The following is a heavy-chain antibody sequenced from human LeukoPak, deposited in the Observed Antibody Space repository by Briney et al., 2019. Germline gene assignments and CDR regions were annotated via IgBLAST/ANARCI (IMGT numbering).Heavy chain of an antibody. J-gene: IGHJ4*02. D-gene: IGHD2-2*01. CDR2: ISGRGDRS. CDR3: AKGGAVVPPGNYLDS. V-gene: IGHV3-23*01. CDR1: GFTFSSYA. Sequence: GGSLRLSCTASGFTFSSYALNWVRQAPGKGLEWVSAISGRGDRSYYTDSVKGRFTISRDNSKNTLFLQMNSLRVEDTARYYCAKGGAVVPPGNYLDSWGQGTLVTVSS.